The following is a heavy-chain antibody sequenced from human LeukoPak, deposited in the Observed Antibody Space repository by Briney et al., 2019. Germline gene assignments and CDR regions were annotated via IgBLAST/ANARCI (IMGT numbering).Heavy chain of an antibody. CDR3: AREYSSWPVTTYLNWFDP. J-gene: IGHJ5*02. CDR2: IIPIFGTA. D-gene: IGHD4-17*01. Sequence: VGGSCKSSGGTFGSYSISWVRQGPGQGLEGRGGIIPIFGTANYAQKFQGRVTITTDESTSTAYMELSSLRSEDTAVYYCAREYSSWPVTTYLNWFDPWGQGTLVTVSS. V-gene: IGHV1-69*05. CDR1: GGTFGSYS.